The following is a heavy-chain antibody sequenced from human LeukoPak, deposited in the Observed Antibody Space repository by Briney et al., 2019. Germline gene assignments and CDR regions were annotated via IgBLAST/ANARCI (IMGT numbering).Heavy chain of an antibody. CDR2: IKQDGYET. J-gene: IGHJ3*02. V-gene: IGHV3-7*01. Sequence: GGSLRLSCAGSGFTFSDYWMNWVRQAPGKGLEWVANIKQDGYETYYVDSVKGRFTISRDNGRNSLYLQMSSLRAEDTAVYYCARDIFWISGDSSSPTSHAFDIWGQGTMVTVSS. CDR3: ARDIFWISGDSSSPTSHAFDI. D-gene: IGHD6-13*01. CDR1: GFTFSDYW.